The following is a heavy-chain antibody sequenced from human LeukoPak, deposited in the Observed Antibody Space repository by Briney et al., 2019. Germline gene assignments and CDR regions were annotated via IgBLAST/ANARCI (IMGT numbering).Heavy chain of an antibody. V-gene: IGHV1-46*01. CDR3: ARDLTHRRNYDNSGYQIVPAF. CDR1: GYTFTSYY. CDR2: INPSGGST. J-gene: IGHJ4*02. Sequence: ASVKVSCKASGYTFTSYYMHWVREAPGQGLEWMGIINPSGGSTNYAQKFQGRVTMTRDMSTSTVYMELSSLRSEDTAVYYCARDLTHRRNYDNSGYQIVPAFWGQGTLVTVSS. D-gene: IGHD3-22*01.